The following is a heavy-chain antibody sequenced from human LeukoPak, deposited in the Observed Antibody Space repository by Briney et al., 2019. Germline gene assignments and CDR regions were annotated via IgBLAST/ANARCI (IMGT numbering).Heavy chain of an antibody. J-gene: IGHJ6*02. Sequence: GASVKVSCKASGYTFTSYYMHWVRQAPGQGLEWMGIINPSGGSTSYTQKFQGRVTMTRDTSTSTVYMELSSLRSEDTAVYYCARVPGTTLDYYYGMDVWGQGTTVTVSS. V-gene: IGHV1-46*01. CDR1: GYTFTSYY. D-gene: IGHD1-7*01. CDR2: INPSGGST. CDR3: ARVPGTTLDYYYGMDV.